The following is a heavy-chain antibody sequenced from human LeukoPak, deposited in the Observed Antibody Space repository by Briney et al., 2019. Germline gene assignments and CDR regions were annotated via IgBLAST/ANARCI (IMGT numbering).Heavy chain of an antibody. V-gene: IGHV4-39*07. Sequence: SETLSLTCAVSGGSISSNSYYWGWIRQPPGKGLEWIGSIYYSGSTYYNPSLKSRVTISVDTSKNQFSLKLSSVTAADTAVYFCARVPMIDYWGQGTLVTVSS. D-gene: IGHD3-22*01. J-gene: IGHJ4*02. CDR1: GGSISSNSYY. CDR3: ARVPMIDY. CDR2: IYYSGST.